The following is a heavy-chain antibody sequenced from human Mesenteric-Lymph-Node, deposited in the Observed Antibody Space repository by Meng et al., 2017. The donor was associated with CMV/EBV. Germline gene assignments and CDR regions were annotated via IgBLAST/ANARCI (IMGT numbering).Heavy chain of an antibody. CDR1: GYTFTGDY. J-gene: IGHJ4*02. CDR3: AKVGEYGSGSYLKD. CDR2: INPNSGGT. D-gene: IGHD3-10*01. V-gene: IGHV1-2*02. Sequence: ASVKVSCKASGYTFTGDYMHWVRQAPGQGLEWMGWINPNSGGTKYAQKFQGRVTMTRDTSISTAYMELSRLRSDDTALYYCAKVGEYGSGSYLKDWGQGTLVTVSS.